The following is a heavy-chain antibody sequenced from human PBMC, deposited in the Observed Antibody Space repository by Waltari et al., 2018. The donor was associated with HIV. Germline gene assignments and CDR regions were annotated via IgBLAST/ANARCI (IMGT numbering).Heavy chain of an antibody. CDR1: GIPFKTPW. V-gene: IGHV3-15*02. Sequence: VQLVESGGALFTPGGSLKISCAVSGIPFKTPWLSWVRQAPGKGLQWLGHIRSKTDGGATDYAAPLSGRFAISTDDFNNTMFLEMKTLKVDDTAVYYCTTFEMGTTRNFWGQGTLVTVSS. CDR3: TTFEMGTTRNF. J-gene: IGHJ4*02. CDR2: IRSKTDGGAT. D-gene: IGHD1-26*01.